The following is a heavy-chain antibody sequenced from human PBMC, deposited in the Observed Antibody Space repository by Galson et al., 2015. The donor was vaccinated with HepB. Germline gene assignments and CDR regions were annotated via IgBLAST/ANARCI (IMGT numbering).Heavy chain of an antibody. Sequence: SCKASGYTFTSYDINWVRQATGQGLEWMGWMNPNSGNTGYAQKFQGRVTMTRNTSISTAYMELSSLRSEDTAVYYCARVSIYYGDYSPRYYYYMDVWGKGTTVTVSS. CDR2: MNPNSGNT. CDR3: ARVSIYYGDYSPRYYYYMDV. V-gene: IGHV1-8*01. D-gene: IGHD4-17*01. J-gene: IGHJ6*03. CDR1: GYTFTSYD.